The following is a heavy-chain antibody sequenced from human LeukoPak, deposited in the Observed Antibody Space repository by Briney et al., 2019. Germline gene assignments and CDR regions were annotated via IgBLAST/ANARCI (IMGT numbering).Heavy chain of an antibody. Sequence: ASVKVSCKASGYTSTSYYMHWVRQAPGQGLEWMGIINPSGGSTSYAQKFQGRVTMTRDTSTSTVYMELSSLRSEDTAVYYCARGGIGSGSYYYGMDVWGQGTTVTVSS. CDR3: ARGGIGSGSYYYGMDV. J-gene: IGHJ6*02. CDR1: GYTSTSYY. CDR2: INPSGGST. V-gene: IGHV1-46*01. D-gene: IGHD3-10*01.